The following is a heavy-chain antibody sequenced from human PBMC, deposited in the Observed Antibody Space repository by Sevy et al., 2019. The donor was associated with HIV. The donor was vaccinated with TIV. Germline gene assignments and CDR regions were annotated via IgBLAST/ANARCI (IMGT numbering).Heavy chain of an antibody. CDR1: GYSITSGYL. D-gene: IGHD3-10*01. V-gene: IGHV4-38-2*01. Sequence: SETLSLTCAVSGYSITSGYLWGWIRQPPGKGLEWIGSVFHSGSTYSNPSLNSRVIISVDTSKNQFSLKLNSVTAADTAVYYCARHSHGSGTYYVPFDSWGQGTLVTVSS. CDR2: VFHSGST. CDR3: ARHSHGSGTYYVPFDS. J-gene: IGHJ4*02.